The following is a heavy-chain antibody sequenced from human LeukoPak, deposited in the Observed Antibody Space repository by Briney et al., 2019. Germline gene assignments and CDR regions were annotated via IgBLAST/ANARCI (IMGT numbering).Heavy chain of an antibody. J-gene: IGHJ6*03. Sequence: ASVKVSCKASGGTFSSYAISWVRQAPRQGLEWMGWISAYNGNTNYAQKLQGRVTMTTDTSTSTAYMELRSLRSDDTAVYYCARVVLIGYYMDVWGKGTTVTVSS. D-gene: IGHD2-8*01. V-gene: IGHV1-18*01. CDR3: ARVVLIGYYMDV. CDR2: ISAYNGNT. CDR1: GGTFSSYA.